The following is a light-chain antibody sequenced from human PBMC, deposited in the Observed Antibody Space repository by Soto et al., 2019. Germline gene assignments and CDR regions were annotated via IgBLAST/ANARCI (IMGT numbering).Light chain of an antibody. CDR1: QGISSW. J-gene: IGKJ3*01. CDR3: HRRNSFLFT. CDR2: AAS. Sequence: DIQMTQSPSSVSASVGDRVTITCRASQGISSWLAWYQQKPGKAPKLLIYAASSLQSGVPSRFTARGPGTDFTPPTSSFRLKNFATNNCHRRNSFLFTFGPGTKVDIK. V-gene: IGKV1-12*01.